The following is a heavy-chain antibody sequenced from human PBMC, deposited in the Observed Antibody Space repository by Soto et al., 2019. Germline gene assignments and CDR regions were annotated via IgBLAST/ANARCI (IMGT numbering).Heavy chain of an antibody. Sequence: SETLSLTCAVYGGSFSRYYWSWIRQPPGKGLEWIGEINQSGSTNYNPSLKRRVTISVDTSKNQFSLKLSSVTAADTAVYYCARGRAEDATFYKYHALDVWGQGTTVTVSS. D-gene: IGHD2-15*01. V-gene: IGHV4-34*01. CDR1: GGSFSRYY. CDR3: ARGRAEDATFYKYHALDV. J-gene: IGHJ6*02. CDR2: INQSGST.